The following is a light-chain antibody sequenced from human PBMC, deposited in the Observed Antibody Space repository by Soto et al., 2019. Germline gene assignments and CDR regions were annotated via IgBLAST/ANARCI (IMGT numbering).Light chain of an antibody. CDR2: DAY. CDR3: QQYNSYSGT. V-gene: IGKV1-5*01. Sequence: DIQMTQSPSTLSASVGDRVTITCRASQSISSWLAWYQQRPGKAPKLLIYDAYSLESGVPSRFSGSGSGTEFTLTISSLQPDDFATYYCQQYNSYSGTFGQGTKVDIK. J-gene: IGKJ1*01. CDR1: QSISSW.